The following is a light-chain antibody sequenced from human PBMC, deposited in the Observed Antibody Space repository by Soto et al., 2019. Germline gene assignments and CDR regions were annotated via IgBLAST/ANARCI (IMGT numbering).Light chain of an antibody. CDR3: QSYDTGLSGPVV. J-gene: IGLJ2*01. V-gene: IGLV1-40*01. CDR2: GNT. CDR1: GSNIGAGFD. Sequence: QSVLTQPPSLSGAPGQNIIISCTGGGSNIGAGFDVHWYQQLPGTAPKLLIYGNTNRPTGVPDRSSGSKSGTSASLVITGLQAEDESDDYCQSYDTGLSGPVVFGGGTKRTVL.